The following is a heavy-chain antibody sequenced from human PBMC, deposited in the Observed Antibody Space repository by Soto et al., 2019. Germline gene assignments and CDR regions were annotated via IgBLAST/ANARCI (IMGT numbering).Heavy chain of an antibody. V-gene: IGHV4-38-2*01. CDR2: IYHSGST. CDR1: GYSISSGYY. CDR3: ARAESNSRTGFDY. D-gene: IGHD1-1*01. Sequence: PSETLSLTCAVSGYSISSGYYWGWIRQPPGKGLEWIGSIYHSGSTYYNPSLKSRVTISVDTSKNQFSLKLSSVTAADTAVYYCARAESNSRTGFDYWGQGTLVTVSS. J-gene: IGHJ4*02.